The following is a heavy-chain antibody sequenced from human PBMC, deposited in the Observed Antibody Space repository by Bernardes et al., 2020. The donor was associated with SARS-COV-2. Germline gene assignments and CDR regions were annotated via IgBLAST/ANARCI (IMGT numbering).Heavy chain of an antibody. CDR1: GYTFTSYG. CDR2: ISAYNGDT. Sequence: ASVKVSCKASGYTFTSYGVAWVRQAPGQGLEWMGWISAYNGDTNYAQKLQGRVTMTTDTSTSTAYMELRSLRSDDTAVYFCARGTPRGAILPYWGQGTLVTVSS. V-gene: IGHV1-18*01. J-gene: IGHJ4*02. CDR3: ARGTPRGAILPY. D-gene: IGHD3-10*01.